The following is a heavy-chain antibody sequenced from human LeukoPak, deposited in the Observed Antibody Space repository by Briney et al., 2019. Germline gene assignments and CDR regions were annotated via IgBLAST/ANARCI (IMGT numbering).Heavy chain of an antibody. CDR2: IKQDGSEK. D-gene: IGHD6-19*01. CDR3: GCGWYGAVDY. Sequence: QSGGSLRLSCAASGFTFSSYWMSWVRQAPGKGLEWVANIKQDGSEKYYVDSVKGRFTISRDNAKNSLYLQMNSLRAEDTAVSYCGCGWYGAVDYWGQGTLVTVSS. J-gene: IGHJ4*02. V-gene: IGHV3-7*01. CDR1: GFTFSSYW.